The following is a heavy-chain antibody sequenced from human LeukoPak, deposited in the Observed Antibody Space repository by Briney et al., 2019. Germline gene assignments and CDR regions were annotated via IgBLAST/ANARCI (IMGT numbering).Heavy chain of an antibody. V-gene: IGHV1-2*02. CDR2: INPNSGGT. CDR1: GYTFTGYY. Sequence: GASVKVSCKASGYTFTGYYMHWVRQAPGQGLEWMGWINPNSGGTNYAQKFQGRVTMTRDTSISTAYMELSRLRSDDTAVYYCARELRAVAGNWFDPWGQGTLVTVSS. D-gene: IGHD6-19*01. CDR3: ARELRAVAGNWFDP. J-gene: IGHJ5*02.